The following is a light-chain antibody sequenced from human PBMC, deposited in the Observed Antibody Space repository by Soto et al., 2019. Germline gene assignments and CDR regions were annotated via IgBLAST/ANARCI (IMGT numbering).Light chain of an antibody. J-gene: IGKJ2*01. CDR3: QPSYSTPYT. CDR2: AIY. Sequence: IQLTQSPASLSASVGDRVAITCRASQSITHYLNWYQQKPGKAPKLLMYAIYTLQSGVTSRFGGSGSGTEFTITISSLQPDDFATYYCQPSYSTPYTVGPVTQVEIK. V-gene: IGKV1-39*01. CDR1: QSITHY.